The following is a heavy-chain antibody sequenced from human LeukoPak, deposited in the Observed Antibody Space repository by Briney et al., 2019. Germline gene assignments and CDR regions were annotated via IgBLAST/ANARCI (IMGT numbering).Heavy chain of an antibody. CDR1: GGSISSYY. Sequence: PSETLSLTCTVSGGSISSYYWSWIRQPPGKGLEWIGYIYYSGSTNYNPSLKSRVTISVDTSKNQFSLKLSSVTAAGTAVYYCARRIRGGNSAYYFDYWGQGTLVTVSS. CDR2: IYYSGST. V-gene: IGHV4-59*08. D-gene: IGHD4-23*01. CDR3: ARRIRGGNSAYYFDY. J-gene: IGHJ4*02.